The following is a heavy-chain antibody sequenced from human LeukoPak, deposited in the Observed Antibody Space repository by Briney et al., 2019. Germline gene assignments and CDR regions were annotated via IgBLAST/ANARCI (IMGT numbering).Heavy chain of an antibody. V-gene: IGHV3-11*01. CDR2: ISSSGSTI. Sequence: GGSLRLSCAASGFTFSDYYMSWIRQAPGKGLEWVSYISSSGSTIYYADSVKGRFTISRDNAKNSQYLQMNSLRAEDTAVYYCARDSDIVVVPAAVDYWGQGTLVTVSS. CDR3: ARDSDIVVVPAAVDY. CDR1: GFTFSDYY. D-gene: IGHD2-2*01. J-gene: IGHJ4*02.